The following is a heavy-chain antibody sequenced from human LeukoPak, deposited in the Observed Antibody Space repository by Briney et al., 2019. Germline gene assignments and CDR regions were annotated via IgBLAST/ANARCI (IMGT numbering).Heavy chain of an antibody. CDR3: ARTTEAHSWRTRYYDYYMDV. D-gene: IGHD6-13*01. Sequence: PSETLSLTCTVSGGSISSYHWSWIRQPPGKGLECIGFIYYSGSTNYNPSLKSRVTISVDTSKNQFSLKLSSVTAADTAVYYCARTTEAHSWRTRYYDYYMDVWGKGTTVTISS. CDR2: IYYSGST. J-gene: IGHJ6*03. CDR1: GGSISSYH. V-gene: IGHV4-59*01.